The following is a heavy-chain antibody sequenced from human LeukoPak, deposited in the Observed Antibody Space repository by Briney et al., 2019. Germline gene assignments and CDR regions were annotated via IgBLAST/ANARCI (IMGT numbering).Heavy chain of an antibody. V-gene: IGHV4-39*01. D-gene: IGHD6-19*01. CDR1: GGSISSSSYY. CDR2: IYYSGST. J-gene: IGHJ4*02. Sequence: PSETLSLTCTVSGGSISSSSYYWGWIRQPPGKGLEWIGSIYYSGSTYYNPSLKSRVTISVDTSKNQFSLKLSSVTAADTAVCYCATLAVAGTLDFDYWGQGTLVTVSS. CDR3: ATLAVAGTLDFDY.